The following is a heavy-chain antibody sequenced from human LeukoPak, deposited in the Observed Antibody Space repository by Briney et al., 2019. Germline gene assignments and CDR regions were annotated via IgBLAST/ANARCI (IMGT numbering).Heavy chain of an antibody. CDR2: INPNSGGT. D-gene: IGHD6-13*01. Sequence: ASVKVSCKASGYTFTGYYMHWVRRAPGQGLEWMGRINPNSGGTNYAQKFQGRVTMTRDTSISTAYMELSRLRSDDTAVYYCARIGLAAAGPWGYWGQGTLVTVSS. J-gene: IGHJ4*02. V-gene: IGHV1-2*06. CDR1: GYTFTGYY. CDR3: ARIGLAAAGPWGY.